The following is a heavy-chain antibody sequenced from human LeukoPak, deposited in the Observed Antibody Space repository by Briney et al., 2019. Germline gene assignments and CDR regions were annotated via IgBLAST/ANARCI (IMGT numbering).Heavy chain of an antibody. CDR1: GFTFSIHA. CDR2: VSYNGSSK. V-gene: IGHV3-30*04. D-gene: IGHD1-1*01. J-gene: IGHJ6*02. Sequence: PGGSLRLSCAASGFTFSIHAMHWVRQAPGKGLEWVSLVSYNGSSKYYADSLKGRFTISRDNSKYTLYLQMNSLKANDTAVYYCARDPGQSTYDDPYFGMDVWGQGATVTVSS. CDR3: ARDPGQSTYDDPYFGMDV.